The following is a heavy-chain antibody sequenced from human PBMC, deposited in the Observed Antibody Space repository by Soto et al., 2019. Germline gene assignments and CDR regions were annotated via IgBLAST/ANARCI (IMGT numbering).Heavy chain of an antibody. Sequence: ASVKVSCKASGYTFTGYYMHWVRQAPGQGLEWMGWINPNSGGTNYAQKFQGWVTMTRDTSISTAYMELSRLRSDDTAVYYCARDGGRGYCSGGSCLNWIDPWGQGTLVTVSS. J-gene: IGHJ5*02. CDR2: INPNSGGT. D-gene: IGHD2-15*01. CDR1: GYTFTGYY. V-gene: IGHV1-2*04. CDR3: ARDGGRGYCSGGSCLNWIDP.